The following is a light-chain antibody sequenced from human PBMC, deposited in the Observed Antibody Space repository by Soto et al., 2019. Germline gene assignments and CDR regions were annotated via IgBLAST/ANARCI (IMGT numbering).Light chain of an antibody. V-gene: IGKV2-30*01. Sequence: DVAMTQSPLSLPVTLGQPASISCRSSQSLTYSDGNTYLNWFHLRPGQSPRRLIYKVSNRDSGXPXRXXGSGSGTDFTLKISRVEAEDVGVYYGMQGTHWPPYTFGQGTKLEIK. CDR2: KVS. J-gene: IGKJ2*01. CDR1: QSLTYSDGNTY. CDR3: MQGTHWPPYT.